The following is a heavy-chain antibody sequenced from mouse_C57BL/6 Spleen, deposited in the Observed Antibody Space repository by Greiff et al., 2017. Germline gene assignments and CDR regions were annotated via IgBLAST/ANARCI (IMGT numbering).Heavy chain of an antibody. CDR2: IYPGDGDT. CDR1: GYAFSSYW. J-gene: IGHJ2*01. CDR3: TREGYADFGC. V-gene: IGHV1-80*01. Sequence: QVQLQQSGAELVKPGASVKISCKASGYAFSSYWMHWVKQRPGKGLEWIGQIYPGDGDTDYNGKFKGKATLTADKSSSTAYMQLSSLTSEDSAVYFCTREGYADFGCWGKGTTLTV. D-gene: IGHD2-2*01.